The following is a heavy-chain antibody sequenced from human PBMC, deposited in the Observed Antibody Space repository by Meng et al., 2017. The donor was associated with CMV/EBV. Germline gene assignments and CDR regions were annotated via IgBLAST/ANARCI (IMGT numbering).Heavy chain of an antibody. CDR3: AHRHCGGDCYPLNYFDY. CDR2: IYWDDDK. V-gene: IGHV2-5*02. J-gene: IGHJ4*02. CDR1: GVSLRTSGVG. Sequence: QIAWNGYGPQLVKTTHTPTLTCTFSGVSLRTSGVGVDWIRQPPGKALEWLALIYWDDDKRYSPSLKSRLTITKDTSKNQVVLTMTNMDPVDTATYYCAHRHCGGDCYPLNYFDYWGQGTLVTVSS. D-gene: IGHD2-21*02.